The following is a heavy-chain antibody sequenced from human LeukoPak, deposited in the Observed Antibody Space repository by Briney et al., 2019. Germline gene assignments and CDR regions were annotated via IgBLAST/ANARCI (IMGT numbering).Heavy chain of an antibody. Sequence: GGSLRLSCAASGFTFSSYAMTWVRQAPGKGLEWVSTISSSGYSTYYADSVKGRFTISRDNSKNTLYLQMNSLRAEDTAVYYCAKWRRYYYDSSGSSDAFDIWGQGTMVTVSS. D-gene: IGHD3-22*01. J-gene: IGHJ3*02. CDR3: AKWRRYYYDSSGSSDAFDI. CDR2: ISSSGYST. V-gene: IGHV3-23*01. CDR1: GFTFSSYA.